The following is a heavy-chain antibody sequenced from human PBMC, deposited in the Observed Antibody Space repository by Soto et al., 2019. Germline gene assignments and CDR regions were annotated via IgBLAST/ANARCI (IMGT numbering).Heavy chain of an antibody. CDR3: AEDGRPYGSPRGGDYYGMDV. D-gene: IGHD3-10*01. CDR1: GFTFSSYG. V-gene: IGHV3-30*18. Sequence: QVQLVESGGGVVQPGRSLRLSCAASGFTFSSYGMHWVRQAPGKGLEWVAVISYDGSNKYYADSVKGRFTISRDNSKNTLDLQMNSLRAEDKAVYYCAEDGRPYGSPRGGDYYGMDVWGQGTTVTVSS. J-gene: IGHJ6*02. CDR2: ISYDGSNK.